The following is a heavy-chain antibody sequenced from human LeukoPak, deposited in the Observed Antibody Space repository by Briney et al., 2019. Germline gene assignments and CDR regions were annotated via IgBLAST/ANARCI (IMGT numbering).Heavy chain of an antibody. CDR3: ARHLSYYDILTGYLRPNYFDY. D-gene: IGHD3-9*01. J-gene: IGHJ4*02. V-gene: IGHV4-59*08. CDR2: IYYSWST. Sequence: SETLSLTCAVYGGSFSGYYWSWIRQPPGKGLEWIGYIYYSWSTHYNPSLKSRVTMSVDTSKNQFSLKLSSVTAADTAVYYCARHLSYYDILTGYLRPNYFDYWGQGTLVTVSS. CDR1: GGSFSGYY.